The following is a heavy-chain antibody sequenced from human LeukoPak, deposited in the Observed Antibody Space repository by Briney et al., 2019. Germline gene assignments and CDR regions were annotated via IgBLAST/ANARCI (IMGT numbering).Heavy chain of an antibody. CDR3: AKDRERKLTSTSCSYDY. CDR1: GFIFSSYG. D-gene: IGHD2-2*01. Sequence: PGGSLRLSCAASGFIFSSYGMQWVRQAPGKGLEWVAFIRYDGSDKYYGDSVNGRFTFSRDNSKNTLYLQMNSLRAEDTAVYYCAKDRERKLTSTSCSYDYWGQGTLVTVSS. V-gene: IGHV3-30*02. J-gene: IGHJ4*02. CDR2: IRYDGSDK.